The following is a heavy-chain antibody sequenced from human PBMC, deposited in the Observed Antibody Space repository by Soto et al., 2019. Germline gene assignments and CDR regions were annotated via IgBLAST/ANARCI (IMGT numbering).Heavy chain of an antibody. D-gene: IGHD3-3*01. CDR2: IIPILGIA. V-gene: IGHV1-69*02. CDR3: ARVNDFWSGYYALYYYYYGMDV. CDR1: GGTFSSYT. J-gene: IGHJ6*02. Sequence: GASVKVSCKASGGTFSSYTISWVRQAPGQGLEWMGRIIPILGIANYAQKFQGRVTITADESTSTAYMELSSLRSEDTAVYYCARVNDFWSGYYALYYYYYGMDVWGQGTTVTVSS.